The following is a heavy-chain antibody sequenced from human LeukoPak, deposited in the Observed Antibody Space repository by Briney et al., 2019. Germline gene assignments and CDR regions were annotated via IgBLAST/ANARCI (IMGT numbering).Heavy chain of an antibody. CDR1: GGTFSSYA. CDR2: IIPIFGTA. J-gene: IGHJ3*02. V-gene: IGHV1-69*05. Sequence: ASVKVSCKASGGTFSSYAISWVRQAPGQGLEWMGGIIPIFGTANYAQKFQGRVTMTRDMSTSTVYMELSSLRSEDTAVYYCARDLYNDYDAFDIWGQGTMVTVSS. D-gene: IGHD3-16*01. CDR3: ARDLYNDYDAFDI.